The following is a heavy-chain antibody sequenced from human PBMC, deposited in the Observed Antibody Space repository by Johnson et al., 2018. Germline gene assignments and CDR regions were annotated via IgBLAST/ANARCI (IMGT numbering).Heavy chain of an antibody. V-gene: IGHV3-20*04. CDR3: ARATRNYCYTTSCFAQYFQH. J-gene: IGHJ1*01. D-gene: IGHD3-16*02. CDR2: INWNAGST. Sequence: VQLVQSGGGVVRPGGSLRLSCAASGFSFEDYGLSWVRQVPGKGLEWVAGINWNAGSTGYADSVKGRFTISRDNAKNSLYLQLKSLEVEDTALYYCARATRNYCYTTSCFAQYFQHWGQGTLVTVSS. CDR1: GFSFEDYG.